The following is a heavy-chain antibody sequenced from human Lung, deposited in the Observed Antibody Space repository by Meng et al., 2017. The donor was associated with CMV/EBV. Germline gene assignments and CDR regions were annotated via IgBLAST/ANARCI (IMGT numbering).Heavy chain of an antibody. Sequence: ASXXVSXKASGYAFTSYGISWVRRAPGQGLEWMGWISANSGNTHYAQNLQGRVTMTTDTSTSTAYMDLRSLSSDDTAVYYCARATDTLYQLLFSRVPPYYYYGMDVWXQGPTVTVSS. CDR1: GYAFTSYG. CDR2: ISANSGNT. D-gene: IGHD2-2*01. J-gene: IGHJ6*02. V-gene: IGHV1-18*01. CDR3: ARATDTLYQLLFSRVPPYYYYGMDV.